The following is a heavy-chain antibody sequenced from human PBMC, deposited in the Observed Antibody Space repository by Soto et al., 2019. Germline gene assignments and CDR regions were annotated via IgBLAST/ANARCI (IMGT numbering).Heavy chain of an antibody. D-gene: IGHD2-2*01. CDR2: ISGSGGST. V-gene: IGHV3-23*01. J-gene: IGHJ4*02. Sequence: GGSLRLSCAASGFTFSSYAMSWVRQAPGKGLEWVSAISGSGGSTYYADSVKGRFTISRDNSKNTLYLQMNSLRAEDTAVYYCAKDKSGGTYQLLDMYYFDYWGQGTLVTVSS. CDR3: AKDKSGGTYQLLDMYYFDY. CDR1: GFTFSSYA.